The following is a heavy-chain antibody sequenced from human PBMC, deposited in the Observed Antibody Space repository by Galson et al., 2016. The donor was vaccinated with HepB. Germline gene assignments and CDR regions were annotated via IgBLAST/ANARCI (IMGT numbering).Heavy chain of an antibody. Sequence: SLRLSCAASGFTYDTYALSWVRQAPGKGLEWVSSISRTGEYTYYADSVRGRFVISRDNSKNTLYLEVDSRRAEDAALYYCAKVAPPYDNSGYYYFDHWGQGTLVTVSS. CDR2: ISRTGEYT. CDR1: GFTYDTYA. V-gene: IGHV3-23*01. J-gene: IGHJ4*02. D-gene: IGHD3-22*01. CDR3: AKVAPPYDNSGYYYFDH.